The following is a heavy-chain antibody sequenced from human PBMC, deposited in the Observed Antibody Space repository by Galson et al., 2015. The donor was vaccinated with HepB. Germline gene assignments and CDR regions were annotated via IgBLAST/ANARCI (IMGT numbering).Heavy chain of an antibody. J-gene: IGHJ4*02. V-gene: IGHV3-74*01. CDR1: GFTFSSYW. D-gene: IGHD6-19*01. Sequence: SLRLSCAASGFTFSSYWMHWVRQAPGKGLVWVSRINSDGSSTSYADSVKGRFTISRDNAKNTLYLQMNSLGAEDTAVYYCARGYKARIAVAGTGLDYWGQGTLVIVSS. CDR3: ARGYKARIAVAGTGLDY. CDR2: INSDGSST.